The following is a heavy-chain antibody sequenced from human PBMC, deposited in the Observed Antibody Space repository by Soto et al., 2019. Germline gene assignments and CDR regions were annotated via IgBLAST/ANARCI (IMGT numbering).Heavy chain of an antibody. J-gene: IGHJ4*02. V-gene: IGHV3-23*01. CDR1: RLTFSNYA. CDR3: AKAVYSYSGAPGDY. CDR2: ISGSGDTT. Sequence: EVQVLESGGGLVQPGGSLRLSCVISRLTFSNYALNWVRQAPGKGLEWVSSISGSGDTTYYADSVKGRFTISSDNSKNTLYLQMNSLTGADTALYYCAKAVYSYSGAPGDYWGQGTLVTVSS. D-gene: IGHD1-26*01.